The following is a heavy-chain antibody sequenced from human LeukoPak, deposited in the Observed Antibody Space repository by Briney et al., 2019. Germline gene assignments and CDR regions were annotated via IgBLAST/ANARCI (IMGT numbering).Heavy chain of an antibody. CDR3: AKSSGYMDV. V-gene: IGHV3-49*03. CDR1: GFTFGDYA. Sequence: GRSLRLSCTASGFTFGDYAMSWFRQAPGKGLEWVGFIRSKAYGGTTEYAASVKGRFTISRDDSKSIAYLQMNSLRVEDTAACYCAKSSGYMDVWGKGTTVTVSS. D-gene: IGHD3-22*01. J-gene: IGHJ6*03. CDR2: IRSKAYGGTT.